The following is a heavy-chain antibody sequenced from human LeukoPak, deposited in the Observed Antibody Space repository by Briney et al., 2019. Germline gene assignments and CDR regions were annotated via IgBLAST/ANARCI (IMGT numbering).Heavy chain of an antibody. CDR2: ISWNSGSI. V-gene: IGHV3-9*01. Sequence: PGRSLRLSCAASGFTFDDYAMHWVRQAPGKGLEWVSGISWNSGSIGYADSVKGRFTISRDNAKSSLYLQMNSLRAEDTALYYCAKDIRDYGDPYYYYGMDVWGQGTTVTVSS. CDR3: AKDIRDYGDPYYYYGMDV. CDR1: GFTFDDYA. D-gene: IGHD4-17*01. J-gene: IGHJ6*02.